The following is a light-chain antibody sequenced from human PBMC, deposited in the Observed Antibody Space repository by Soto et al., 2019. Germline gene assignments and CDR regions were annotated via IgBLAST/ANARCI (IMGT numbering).Light chain of an antibody. CDR3: QQRSDWSVT. CDR1: QSVSSN. CDR2: DAS. V-gene: IGKV3-11*01. Sequence: EIVLTQSPATLSLSPGERATLSCRASQSVSSNLAWYQQKPGQAPRLLIYDASNRATGIPARFSGSGSGTDFTLTISSLEPEDFAVYYCQQRSDWSVTFGQGTRLDIK. J-gene: IGKJ5*01.